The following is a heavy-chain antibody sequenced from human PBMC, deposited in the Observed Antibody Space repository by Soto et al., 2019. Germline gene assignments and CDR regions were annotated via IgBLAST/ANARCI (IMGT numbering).Heavy chain of an antibody. Sequence: GGSLRLSCAASGFTFRSYAMSWVRQAPGKGLEWVSAISGSGGSTYYADSVKGRFTISRDNSKNTLYLQMNSLRAEDTAVYYCAKDWGSWYSSPAFDIWGQGTMVTVSS. CDR2: ISGSGGST. J-gene: IGHJ3*02. V-gene: IGHV3-23*01. D-gene: IGHD6-13*01. CDR1: GFTFRSYA. CDR3: AKDWGSWYSSPAFDI.